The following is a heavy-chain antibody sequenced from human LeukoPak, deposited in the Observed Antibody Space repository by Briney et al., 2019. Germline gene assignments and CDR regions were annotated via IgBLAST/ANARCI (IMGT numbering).Heavy chain of an antibody. CDR1: GYTFTSYY. D-gene: IGHD5-24*01. J-gene: IGHJ4*02. V-gene: IGHV1-69*04. CDR3: ARDLSEMATRPHDY. Sequence: GASVKVSCKASGYTFTSYYMHWVRQAPGQGLEWMGRIIPILGIANYAQKFQGRVTITADKSTSTAYMELSSLRSEDTAVYYCARDLSEMATRPHDYWGQGTLVTVSS. CDR2: IIPILGIA.